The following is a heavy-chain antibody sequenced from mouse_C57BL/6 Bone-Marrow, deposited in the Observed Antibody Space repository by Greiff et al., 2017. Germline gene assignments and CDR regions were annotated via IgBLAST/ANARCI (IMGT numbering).Heavy chain of an antibody. Sequence: DVQLQESGPGLVKPSQSLSLTCSVTGYSITSGYYWNWIRQFPGNKLEWMGYISYDGSNNYNPSLKNRISITRDTSKNQFFLKLNSVTTEDTATYYCAREGLYSNYWYFDVWGTGTTVTVSS. J-gene: IGHJ1*03. CDR1: GYSITSGYY. V-gene: IGHV3-6*01. D-gene: IGHD2-5*01. CDR2: ISYDGSN. CDR3: AREGLYSNYWYFDV.